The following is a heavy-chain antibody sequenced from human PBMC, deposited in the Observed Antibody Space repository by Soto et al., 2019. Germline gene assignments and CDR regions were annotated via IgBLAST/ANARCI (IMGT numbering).Heavy chain of an antibody. CDR2: ITDTGEST. Sequence: EVQLLESGGGLVQPGGSLRLSCVASGFTFRRYAMSWVRQAPGKGPEWVSAITDTGESTFHGDSMKGRFTNDRDNNINTLYLQMKSLRAEDTAIYYCAKGSSSSRPYYFDFWGQGTQVAVSS. V-gene: IGHV3-23*01. CDR1: GFTFRRYA. CDR3: AKGSSSSRPYYFDF. J-gene: IGHJ4*02. D-gene: IGHD2-2*01.